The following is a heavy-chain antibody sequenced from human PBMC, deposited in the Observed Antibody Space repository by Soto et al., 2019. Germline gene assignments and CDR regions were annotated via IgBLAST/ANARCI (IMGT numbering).Heavy chain of an antibody. CDR1: GGSISSGGYS. D-gene: IGHD6-13*01. CDR3: ARRQSSSWYGL. Sequence: SETLSLTCAVSGGSISSGGYSWSWIRQPPGRGLEWIGYIYHSGSTYYNPSLKSRVTISVDRSKNQFSLKLSSVTAADTAVYYCARRQSSSWYGLWGQGTLVTVSS. CDR2: IYHSGST. V-gene: IGHV4-30-2*01. J-gene: IGHJ4*02.